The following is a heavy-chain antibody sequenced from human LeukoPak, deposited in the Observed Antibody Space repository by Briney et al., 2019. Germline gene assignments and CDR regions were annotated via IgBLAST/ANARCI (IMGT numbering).Heavy chain of an antibody. J-gene: IGHJ3*02. V-gene: IGHV4-59*12. Sequence: PSETLSLTCTVSGGSISSYYWSWIRQPPGKGLEWIGYIYYSGSTNYNPSLKSRVTMSVDTSKNQFSLKLSSVTAADTAVYYCASAAKQLVAAFDIWGQGTMVTVSS. D-gene: IGHD6-6*01. CDR3: ASAAKQLVAAFDI. CDR1: GGSISSYY. CDR2: IYYSGST.